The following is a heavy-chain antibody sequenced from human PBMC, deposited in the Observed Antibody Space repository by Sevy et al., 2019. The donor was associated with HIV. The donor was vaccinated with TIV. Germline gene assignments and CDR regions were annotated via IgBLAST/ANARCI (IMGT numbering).Heavy chain of an antibody. CDR2: ISGSGGST. CDR1: GFTFSSYA. D-gene: IGHD6-13*01. Sequence: GGSLRLSCAASGFTFSSYAMSWVRQAPGKGLEWVSAISGSGGSTYYADSLKGRFTISRDNSKNTLYLQMNSLRAEDTAVYYCAKRLTIAAGAAEVDPWGQGTLVTVSS. CDR3: AKRLTIAAGAAEVDP. V-gene: IGHV3-23*01. J-gene: IGHJ5*02.